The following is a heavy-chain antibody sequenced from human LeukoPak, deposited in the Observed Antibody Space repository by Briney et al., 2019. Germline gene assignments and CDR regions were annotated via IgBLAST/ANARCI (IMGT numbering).Heavy chain of an antibody. V-gene: IGHV3-9*01. J-gene: IGHJ6*02. D-gene: IGHD3-10*01. Sequence: GGSLRLSCAASGFTFDDYAMHWVRQAPGKGLAWVSGISWNSGSICYADSVKGRLTISRDNAKNSLYLQMNSLRAEDTALYYCAKDYYYGSGSYYYYGMDVWGQGTTVIVSS. CDR2: ISWNSGSI. CDR3: AKDYYYGSGSYYYYGMDV. CDR1: GFTFDDYA.